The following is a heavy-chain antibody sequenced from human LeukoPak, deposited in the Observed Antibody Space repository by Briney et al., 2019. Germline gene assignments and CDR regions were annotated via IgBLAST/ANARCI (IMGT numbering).Heavy chain of an antibody. V-gene: IGHV3-23*01. Sequence: QSGGSLRLSCAASGFSFSSYAMSWVRQAPGKGLEWVSAISGSGGSTYYADSVKGRFTISRDNSKNTLYLQMNSLRAEDTAVYYCAKYYYDSSGYSSRRLWYFDYWGQGTLVTVSS. CDR1: GFSFSSYA. J-gene: IGHJ4*02. CDR2: ISGSGGST. CDR3: AKYYYDSSGYSSRRLWYFDY. D-gene: IGHD3-22*01.